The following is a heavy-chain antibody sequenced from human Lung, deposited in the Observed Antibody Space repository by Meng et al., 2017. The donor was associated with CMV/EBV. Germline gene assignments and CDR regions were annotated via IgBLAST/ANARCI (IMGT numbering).Heavy chain of an antibody. D-gene: IGHD6-13*01. Sequence: HLPQSGPGVGEASEAVSLTFTGSGDASPSYYWSWSRQPAGKGLEWIGRISASGNTRYNPSLKSRVTMSVDTSQNQFSLKLSSVTAADTAVYYCARDFGSSWYPNWFDPWGQGTLVTVSS. V-gene: IGHV4-4*07. CDR1: GDASPSYY. CDR3: ARDFGSSWYPNWFDP. CDR2: ISASGNT. J-gene: IGHJ5*02.